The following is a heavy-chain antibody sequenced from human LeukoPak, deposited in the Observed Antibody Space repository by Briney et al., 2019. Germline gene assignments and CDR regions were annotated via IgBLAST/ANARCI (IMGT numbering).Heavy chain of an antibody. J-gene: IGHJ4*02. Sequence: SETLSLTCTVSGGSISSSSYYWGWIRQPPGKGLEWIGGIYYSGSTYYNPSLKSRVTISVDTSKNQFSLKLSSVTAADTAVYYCARSSGYYYDSSGYIDYWGQGTLVTVSS. CDR3: ARSSGYYYDSSGYIDY. CDR1: GGSISSSSYY. V-gene: IGHV4-39*07. D-gene: IGHD3-22*01. CDR2: IYYSGST.